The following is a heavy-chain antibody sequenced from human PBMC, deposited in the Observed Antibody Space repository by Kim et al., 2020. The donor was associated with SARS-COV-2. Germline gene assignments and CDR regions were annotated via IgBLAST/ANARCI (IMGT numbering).Heavy chain of an antibody. V-gene: IGHV1-18*01. Sequence: AQRLQGRVTMTTATATSTAYMGLRSLRSDDTAVYYCARDGSVVSGYFDYWGQGTLVTVSS. J-gene: IGHJ4*02. CDR3: ARDGSVVSGYFDY. D-gene: IGHD2-15*01.